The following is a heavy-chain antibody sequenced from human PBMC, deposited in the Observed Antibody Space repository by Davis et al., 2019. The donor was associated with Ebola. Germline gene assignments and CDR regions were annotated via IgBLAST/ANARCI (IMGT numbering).Heavy chain of an antibody. CDR2: IYHGGIT. J-gene: IGHJ4*02. CDR1: GGSISSSNW. V-gene: IGHV4-4*02. Sequence: MPSETLSLTCAVSGGSISSSNWWSWVRQPPGKGLEWIGEIYHGGITNYNPSLKSRVTMSLDKSKNQFSLTLYSVTAADTAVYYCARDGYDILTGEMHYFDYWGQGTLVTVSS. CDR3: ARDGYDILTGEMHYFDY. D-gene: IGHD3-9*01.